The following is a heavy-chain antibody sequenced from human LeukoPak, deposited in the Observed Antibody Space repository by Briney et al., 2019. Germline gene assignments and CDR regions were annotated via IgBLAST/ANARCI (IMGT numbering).Heavy chain of an antibody. D-gene: IGHD1-26*01. V-gene: IGHV3-53*01. Sequence: GGSLRLSCAAPGFTVSSNYMSWVRQAPGKGLEWVSVIYSGGSTYYADSVKGRFTISRDNSKNTLYLQMNSLRAEDTAVYYCASSRGRSYFDYWGQGTLVTVSS. CDR2: IYSGGST. J-gene: IGHJ4*02. CDR3: ASSRGRSYFDY. CDR1: GFTVSSNY.